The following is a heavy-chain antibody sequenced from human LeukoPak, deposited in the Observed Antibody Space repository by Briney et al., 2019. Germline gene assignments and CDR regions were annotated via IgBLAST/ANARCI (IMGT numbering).Heavy chain of an antibody. CDR1: GYTFTIYY. Sequence: ASVTVSFTASGYTFTIYYMHWVRQAPGQGLEWMGIINPSGGSTSYAQKFQGRVTMTRDTSTSTVYMELSSLRSEDTAVYYCARDLDSGITMIVWGQGTLVTVSS. CDR2: INPSGGST. J-gene: IGHJ4*02. D-gene: IGHD3-22*01. CDR3: ARDLDSGITMIV. V-gene: IGHV1-46*01.